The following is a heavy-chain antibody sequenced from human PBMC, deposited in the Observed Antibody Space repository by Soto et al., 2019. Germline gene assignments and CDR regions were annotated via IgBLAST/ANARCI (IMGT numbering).Heavy chain of an antibody. J-gene: IGHJ6*03. CDR3: ARPYYDFWCYHYYVDV. Sequence: QVQLIQSGAEVKKPGASVTVSCKASGYIFTGYVIHWVRQAPGQGLEWMGWINAGNGNRKYSQKFQDRLTISRDTSASTVYLELSSLTSEDTAVYFCARPYYDFWCYHYYVDVWGEGTTVTVSS. CDR2: INAGNGNR. V-gene: IGHV1-3*01. CDR1: GYIFTGYV. D-gene: IGHD3-3*01.